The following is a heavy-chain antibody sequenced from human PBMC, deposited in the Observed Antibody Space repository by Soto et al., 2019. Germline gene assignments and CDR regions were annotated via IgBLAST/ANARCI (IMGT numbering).Heavy chain of an antibody. J-gene: IGHJ6*03. CDR1: GGSISSYY. CDR2: IYYSGST. Sequence: PSETLSLTCTVSGGSISSYYWSWIRQPPGKGLEWIGYIYYSGSTNYNPSLKSRVTISVDTSKNQFSLKLSSVTAADTAVYYCARGPKLEYCSGGSCYYMDVWGKGTTVTVSS. V-gene: IGHV4-59*01. D-gene: IGHD2-15*01. CDR3: ARGPKLEYCSGGSCYYMDV.